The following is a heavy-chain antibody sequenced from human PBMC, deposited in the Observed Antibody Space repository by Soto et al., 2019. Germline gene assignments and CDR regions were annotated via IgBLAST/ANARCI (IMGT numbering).Heavy chain of an antibody. D-gene: IGHD4-17*01. J-gene: IGHJ4*02. CDR2: INAGNGNT. Sequence: QVQLVQSGAEVKKPGASVKVSCKASGYTFTSYAMHWVRQAPGQRLEWMGWINAGNGNTKYSQKFQGRVTITRDTSAITAYMELRSLRSEDTALYYCARSDGPLGDYWGQGTLVTVSS. V-gene: IGHV1-3*01. CDR1: GYTFTSYA. CDR3: ARSDGPLGDY.